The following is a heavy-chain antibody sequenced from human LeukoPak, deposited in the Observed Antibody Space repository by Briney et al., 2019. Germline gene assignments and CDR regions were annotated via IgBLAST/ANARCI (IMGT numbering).Heavy chain of an antibody. CDR1: GFTFSTYG. V-gene: IGHV3-30*03. J-gene: IGHJ6*04. CDR2: ISSEGSNK. CDR3: ARWDV. Sequence: GGSLRLSCAASGFTFSTYGMHWVRQAPGKGLEWVAVISSEGSNKYYADSVKGRFTISRDNSKNTLYLQVNSLRAEDTAVYYCARWDVWGKGTTVTVSS.